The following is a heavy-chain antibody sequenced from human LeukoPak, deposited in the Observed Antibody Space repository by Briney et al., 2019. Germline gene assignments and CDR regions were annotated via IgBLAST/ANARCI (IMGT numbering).Heavy chain of an antibody. CDR2: IYSGGST. D-gene: IGHD3-10*01. Sequence: GGSLRLSCAASGFTVSSNYMSWVRQAPGKGLEWVSVIYSGGSTYYADSVKGRFTISRDNSKNTLYLQMNSLRAEDTVVYYCARSAMVRGVHDYWGQGTLVTVSS. CDR3: ARSAMVRGVHDY. CDR1: GFTVSSNY. V-gene: IGHV3-66*01. J-gene: IGHJ4*02.